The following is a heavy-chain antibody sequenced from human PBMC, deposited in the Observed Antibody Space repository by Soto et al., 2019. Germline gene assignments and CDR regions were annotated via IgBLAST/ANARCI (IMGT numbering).Heavy chain of an antibody. Sequence: QVVLQESGPGLVKPSETLSLTCSVSGRSITSYYWSWVRQPPGKGLEWIGYIYDNGITSQNPSLKRPVTMSADTSQNQFSLKLTSVTGADTAVYFCARTYDSNGYANEFDSWGQGILVTVTS. J-gene: IGHJ4*02. CDR2: IYDNGIT. CDR1: GRSITSYY. V-gene: IGHV4-59*12. D-gene: IGHD3-22*01. CDR3: ARTYDSNGYANEFDS.